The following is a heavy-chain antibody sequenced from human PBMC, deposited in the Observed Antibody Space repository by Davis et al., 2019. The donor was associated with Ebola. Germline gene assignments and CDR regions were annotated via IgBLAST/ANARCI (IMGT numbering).Heavy chain of an antibody. J-gene: IGHJ4*02. CDR3: SCSSSGFDY. V-gene: IGHV3-73*01. CDR1: GFTFIGSA. Sequence: GESLKISCAASGFTFIGSAMHWVRQASGKGLEWVGRIRSKANSYATAYAASVKGRFTISRDDSKNTAYLQMNSLKTEDTAVYYCSCSSSGFDYWGQGTLVTVSS. D-gene: IGHD6-6*01. CDR2: IRSKANSYAT.